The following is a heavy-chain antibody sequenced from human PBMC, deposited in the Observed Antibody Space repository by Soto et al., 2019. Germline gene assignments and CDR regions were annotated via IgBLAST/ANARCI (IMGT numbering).Heavy chain of an antibody. V-gene: IGHV4-38-2*01. D-gene: IGHD1-26*01. CDR2: IHHSGST. CDR3: ARVSPPEWASRFFDL. Sequence: PSETLSLTCAVSGYSITSNYYWGWIRQSPGRGLEFIGTIHHSGSTYYNPSLKSRVTISLETSKSQFSLKLSSVTAADTALYFCARVSPPEWASRFFDLWGRGTLVTVS. CDR1: GYSITSNYY. J-gene: IGHJ2*01.